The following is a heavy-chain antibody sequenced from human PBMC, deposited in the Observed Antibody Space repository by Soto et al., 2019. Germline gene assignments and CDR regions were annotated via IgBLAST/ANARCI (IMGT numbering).Heavy chain of an antibody. CDR2: ISAYNGNT. D-gene: IGHD5-12*01. Sequence: QVQLVQSGAEVKKPGASVKVSCKTSGYTFSNYGINWVRQAPGQGLEWMGWISAYNGNTNFAQKLQGRASLTTDTSTTTAYMELRSLTSDDTAVYYCARDLVPGYTGYSDYWGQGTLVTVSS. V-gene: IGHV1-18*01. CDR3: ARDLVPGYTGYSDY. CDR1: GYTFSNYG. J-gene: IGHJ4*02.